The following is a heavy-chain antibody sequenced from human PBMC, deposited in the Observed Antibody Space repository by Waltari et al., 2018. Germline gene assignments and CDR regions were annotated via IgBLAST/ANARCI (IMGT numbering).Heavy chain of an antibody. CDR3: AREVQLNWFDP. V-gene: IGHV4-59*01. CDR2: IYYSGGT. Sequence: QVQLQESGPGLVKPSETLSLTCTVSGGSITTSYWSWIRQPPGKGLEWIGYIYYSGGTNYNPALKSRVTRSVDTSKNQFALKLSAVTAADTAVYYCAREVQLNWFDPWGQGTLVTVSS. J-gene: IGHJ5*02. CDR1: GGSITTSY. D-gene: IGHD1-1*01.